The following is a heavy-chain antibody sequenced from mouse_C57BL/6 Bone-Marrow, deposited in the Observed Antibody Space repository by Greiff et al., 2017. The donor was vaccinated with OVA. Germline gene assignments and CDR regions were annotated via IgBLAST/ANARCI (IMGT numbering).Heavy chain of an antibody. Sequence: QVQLQQSGPELVKPGASVKISCKASGYAFSSSWMNWVKQRPGKGLEWIGRIYPGDGDTNYNGKFKGKATLTADKSSSTAYMQLSSLTSEDSAVYFSARRDSSSLYAMDYWGQGTSVTVSS. CDR2: IYPGDGDT. J-gene: IGHJ4*01. CDR1: GYAFSSSW. V-gene: IGHV1-82*01. D-gene: IGHD1-1*01. CDR3: ARRDSSSLYAMDY.